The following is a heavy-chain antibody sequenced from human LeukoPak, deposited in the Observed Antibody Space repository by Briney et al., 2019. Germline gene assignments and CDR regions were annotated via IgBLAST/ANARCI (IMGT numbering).Heavy chain of an antibody. CDR3: ARGRVCSSTSCLPYYYYYMDV. CDR2: ISAYNGNT. V-gene: IGHV1-18*01. Sequence: GASVKVSCKASGYTFTSYGISWVRQAPGQGLEWMGWISAYNGNTNYAQKLQGRVTMTTDTSTSTAYMELRSLRSDDTAVYYCARGRVCSSTSCLPYYYYYMDVWGKGTTVTASS. J-gene: IGHJ6*03. CDR1: GYTFTSYG. D-gene: IGHD2-2*01.